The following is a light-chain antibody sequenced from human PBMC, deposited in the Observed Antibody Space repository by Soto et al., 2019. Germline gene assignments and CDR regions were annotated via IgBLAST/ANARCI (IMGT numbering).Light chain of an antibody. Sequence: EIVLTQSPGTLSLSPGERATLSCRAGQTVTSNYLACYQQKPGQAPRLLIYGASFRATGIPDRFSGSGSGTDFTLNINRLEPEDFAVYYCQQYGISPYTFGQGAKLEIK. V-gene: IGKV3-20*01. CDR1: QTVTSNY. CDR2: GAS. J-gene: IGKJ2*01. CDR3: QQYGISPYT.